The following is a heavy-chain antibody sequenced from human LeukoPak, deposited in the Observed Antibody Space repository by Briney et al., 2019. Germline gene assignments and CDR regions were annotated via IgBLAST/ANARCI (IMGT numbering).Heavy chain of an antibody. CDR1: GGSFSGYY. V-gene: IGHV4-34*01. J-gene: IGHJ6*02. D-gene: IGHD3-10*01. CDR3: ARDGSGSYYNGDYYGMTS. CDR2: INHSGST. Sequence: SETLSLTCAVYGGSFSGYYWSWIRQPPGKGLEWTGEINHSGSTNYNPSLKSRVTISVDTSKNQFSLKLSSVTAADTAVYYCARDGSGSYYNGDYYGMTSGAKGPRSPSP.